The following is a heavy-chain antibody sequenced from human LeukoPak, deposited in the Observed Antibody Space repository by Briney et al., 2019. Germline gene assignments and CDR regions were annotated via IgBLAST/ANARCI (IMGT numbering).Heavy chain of an antibody. Sequence: ASVKVSCKASGYTFTGYYMHGVRQAPGQGLEWMGWINPNSGGTNYAQKFQGRVTMTRDTSISTAYMELSRLRSDDTAVYYCARARIRVVPAAIGYWGQGTLVTVSS. D-gene: IGHD2-2*02. CDR2: INPNSGGT. V-gene: IGHV1-2*02. CDR1: GYTFTGYY. CDR3: ARARIRVVPAAIGY. J-gene: IGHJ4*02.